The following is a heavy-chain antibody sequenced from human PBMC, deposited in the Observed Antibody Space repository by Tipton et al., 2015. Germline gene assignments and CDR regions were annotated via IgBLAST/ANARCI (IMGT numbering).Heavy chain of an antibody. CDR2: ISYSGTT. V-gene: IGHV4-59*13. J-gene: IGHJ4*02. D-gene: IGHD4-23*01. CDR1: GGSISSYY. CDR3: ARARGRHGGLFDS. Sequence: LRLSCTVSGGSISSYYWSWIRQSPGKGLEWIGYISYSGTTNFNPSLKSRVTISVDTSKTQFSLEMRSVTATDTAVYYCARARGRHGGLFDSWGQGTLVTVSS.